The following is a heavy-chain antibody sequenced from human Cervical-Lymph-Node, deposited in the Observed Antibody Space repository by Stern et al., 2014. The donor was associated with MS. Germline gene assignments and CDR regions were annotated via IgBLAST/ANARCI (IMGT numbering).Heavy chain of an antibody. J-gene: IGHJ4*02. V-gene: IGHV2-5*02. D-gene: IGHD2-15*01. CDR3: AHSRVKYCRGGTCYSSLFDY. CDR2: LYWGDDK. CDR1: GFSVATAGVG. Sequence: ITLKDSGPTLVKPTQTVTLTCTLSGFSVATAGVGVGWIRQPPGKALEWLALLYWGDDKLYSPSLKNRLTIIKDTSKNQVVLTMTNVDPVDTATYYCAHSRVKYCRGGTCYSSLFDYWGQGTLVTVSS.